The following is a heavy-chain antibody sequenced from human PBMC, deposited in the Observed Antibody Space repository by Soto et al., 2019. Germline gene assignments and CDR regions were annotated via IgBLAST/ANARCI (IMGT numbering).Heavy chain of an antibody. Sequence: SVKVSCKASGGTFSSYAISWVRQAPGQGLEWMGGIIPIFGTANYAQKFQGRVTITADKSTSTAYIELSSLRSEDTAVYYCARVEYSSSSGGDYFDYWGQGTLVTVSS. CDR3: ARVEYSSSSGGDYFDY. D-gene: IGHD6-6*01. V-gene: IGHV1-69*06. J-gene: IGHJ4*02. CDR2: IIPIFGTA. CDR1: GGTFSSYA.